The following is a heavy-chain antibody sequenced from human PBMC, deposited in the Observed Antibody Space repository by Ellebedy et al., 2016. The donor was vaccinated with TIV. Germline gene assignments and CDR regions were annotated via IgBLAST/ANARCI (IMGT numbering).Heavy chain of an antibody. Sequence: GGSLRLXXAASGFTFSSYAMHWVRQAPGKGLEWVAVISYDGSNKYYADSVKGRFTISRDNSKNTLYLQMNSLRAEDTAVYYCARSRVAGYYYYGMDVWGQGTTVTVSS. CDR2: ISYDGSNK. D-gene: IGHD6-19*01. V-gene: IGHV3-30*04. CDR1: GFTFSSYA. CDR3: ARSRVAGYYYYGMDV. J-gene: IGHJ6*02.